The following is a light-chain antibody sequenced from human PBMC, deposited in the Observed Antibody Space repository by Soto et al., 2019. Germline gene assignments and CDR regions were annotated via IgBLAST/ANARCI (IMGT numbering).Light chain of an antibody. CDR1: QSVSSY. CDR2: DAS. CDR3: QQRSNRPPVT. V-gene: IGKV3-11*01. Sequence: EIVLTQSPATLSLSPGEIATLSCRASQSVSSYLAWYQQKPGQAPRLLIYDASNRATGMPPRFSGSGSGTDSTLSISGLEPEEVAVFYCQQRSNRPPVTFGKGTRLEIK. J-gene: IGKJ5*01.